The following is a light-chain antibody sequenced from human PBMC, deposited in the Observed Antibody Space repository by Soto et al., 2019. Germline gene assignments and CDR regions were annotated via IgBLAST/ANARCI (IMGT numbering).Light chain of an antibody. Sequence: QSVLTQPPSVSAAPGQKVTISCSGSSSNFGNKYVSWYQQLPGAAPKLLIYDNNKRPSGTPDRFSGPKSGTSATLGITGLQTGDEADYYCGTWDAGWVFGGGTKVTVL. CDR1: SSNFGNKY. V-gene: IGLV1-51*01. J-gene: IGLJ3*02. CDR2: DNN. CDR3: GTWDAGWV.